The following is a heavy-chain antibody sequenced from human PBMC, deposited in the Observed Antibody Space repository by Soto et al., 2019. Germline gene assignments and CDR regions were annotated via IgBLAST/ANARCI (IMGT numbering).Heavy chain of an antibody. V-gene: IGHV3-23*01. D-gene: IGHD3-10*01. CDR1: GFTYSSYA. CDR3: ARVDRGGSGSPASYYYSGLDV. J-gene: IGHJ6*02. CDR2: VSAGGDMT. Sequence: DVQLLESGGDLVQPGGSLRLSCAASGFTYSSYAMSWVRQAPGKGLEWVSSVSAGGDMTYYSDSVKGRFTISRDNSNNALFLQMNSLRAEDTALYYCARVDRGGSGSPASYYYSGLDVWGQGTTVTVSS.